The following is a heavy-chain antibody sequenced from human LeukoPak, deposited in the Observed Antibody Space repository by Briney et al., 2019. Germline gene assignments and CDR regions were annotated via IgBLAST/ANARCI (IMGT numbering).Heavy chain of an antibody. Sequence: GRSLRLFCAASGFTYSSYGMHWVRQAPGKGLEGVTVICYDGSNKYYAESVKRRFTISRDNSKNTLYLQMNSLRAEDTAVYYCAREGDGDYFDYWGQGTLVTVSS. V-gene: IGHV3-33*01. J-gene: IGHJ4*02. D-gene: IGHD4-17*01. CDR2: ICYDGSNK. CDR3: AREGDGDYFDY. CDR1: GFTYSSYG.